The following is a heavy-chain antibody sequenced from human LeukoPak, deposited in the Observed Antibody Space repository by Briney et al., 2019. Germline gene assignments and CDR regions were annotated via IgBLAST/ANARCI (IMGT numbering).Heavy chain of an antibody. V-gene: IGHV3-7*03. CDR2: IKQDGSEK. CDR1: GFTFRSYA. J-gene: IGHJ4*02. D-gene: IGHD5-24*01. CDR3: AKSGYNRFDY. Sequence: QPGGSLRLSCAASGFTFRSYAMSWVRQAPGKGLEWVANIKQDGSEKYYVDSVKGRFTISRDNSKNTLYLQMNSLRAEDTAVYYCAKSGYNRFDYWGQGTLVTVSS.